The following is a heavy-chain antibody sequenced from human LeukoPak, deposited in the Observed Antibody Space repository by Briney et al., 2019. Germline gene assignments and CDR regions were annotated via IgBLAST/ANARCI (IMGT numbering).Heavy chain of an antibody. Sequence: SETLSLTCTVSGGSISSSSYYWGWIRQPPGKGLEWIGEINHSGSTNYNPSLKSRVTISVDTSKNQFSLKLSSVTAADTAVYYCARGRRQWLVQEYFQHWGQGTLVTVSS. CDR1: GGSISSSSYY. V-gene: IGHV4-39*07. CDR2: INHSGST. D-gene: IGHD6-19*01. J-gene: IGHJ1*01. CDR3: ARGRRQWLVQEYFQH.